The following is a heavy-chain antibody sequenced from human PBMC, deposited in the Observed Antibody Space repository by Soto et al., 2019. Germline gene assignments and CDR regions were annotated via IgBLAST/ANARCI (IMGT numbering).Heavy chain of an antibody. CDR3: ALSKSWYSSSYDPDY. CDR2: IIPIFGTA. CDR1: GGTFSRYS. V-gene: IGHV1-69*13. J-gene: IGHJ4*02. D-gene: IGHD6-6*01. Sequence: ASVKVSCDAAGGTFSRYSISCVRQAPGQGLEWMRGIIPIFGTANYAQKFQGRVTITADESTSTAYMELSSLRSEDTGVYYCALSKSWYSSSYDPDYWGQGTLVTVSS.